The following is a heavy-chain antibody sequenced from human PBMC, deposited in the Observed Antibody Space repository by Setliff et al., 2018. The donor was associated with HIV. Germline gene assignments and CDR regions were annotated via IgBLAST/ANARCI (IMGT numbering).Heavy chain of an antibody. J-gene: IGHJ5*02. CDR2: IYQSGSV. D-gene: IGHD6-19*01. Sequence: LSLTCAASGYSINSGFSRAWIRQPPGQGPQWIGSIYQSGSVYYNPSLQSRVTISVDSSKNQFSLNLFSVTAADTAVYYCARPRRVRSRAWYWFDIWGQGTLVTVSS. V-gene: IGHV4-38-2*01. CDR1: GYSINSGFS. CDR3: ARPRRVRSRAWYWFDI.